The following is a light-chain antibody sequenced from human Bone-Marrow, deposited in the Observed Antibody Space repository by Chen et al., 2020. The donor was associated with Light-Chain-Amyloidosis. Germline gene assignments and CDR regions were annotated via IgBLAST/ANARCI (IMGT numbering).Light chain of an antibody. CDR2: DDS. V-gene: IGLV3-21*02. CDR3: QVWDRSSDRPV. J-gene: IGLJ3*02. Sequence: SYVLTQPSSVSVAPGQTATIACGGNNIGSTSVHWYQQTPGQAPLLVVYDDSYRPSGIPERLSGSKSGNTATLTISMVEAGDEADYYCQVWDRSSDRPVFGGGTKLTVL. CDR1: NIGSTS.